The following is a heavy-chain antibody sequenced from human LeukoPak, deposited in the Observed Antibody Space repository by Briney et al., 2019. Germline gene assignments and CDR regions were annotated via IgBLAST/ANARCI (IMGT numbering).Heavy chain of an antibody. V-gene: IGHV4-34*01. CDR1: GGSFSGYY. CDR2: INHSGST. CDR3: AILSAGSYYFDY. Sequence: SETLSLTCAVYGGSFSGYYWSWIRQPPGKGLEWIGEINHSGSTNYNPSLKSRVTISVGTSKNQFSLKLSSVTAADTAVYYCAILSAGSYYFDYWGQGTLVTVSS. J-gene: IGHJ4*02. D-gene: IGHD1-26*01.